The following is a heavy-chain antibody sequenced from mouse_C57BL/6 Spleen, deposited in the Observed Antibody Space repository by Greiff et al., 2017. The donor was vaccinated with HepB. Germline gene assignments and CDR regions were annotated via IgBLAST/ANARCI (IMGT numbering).Heavy chain of an antibody. CDR3: SRSYGGGVDWYVDV. CDR2: IWSGGST. V-gene: IGHV2-2*01. CDR1: GFSLTSYG. J-gene: IGHJ1*03. Sequence: QVQLQQSGPGLVQPSQSLSITCTVSGFSLTSYGVHWVRQSPGKGLEWLGVIWSGGSTDDNAAFISRLGISKDNSKSQVFFEMIGLQADDKAIYYCSRSYGGGVDWYVDVCGTGTTVTVCS. D-gene: IGHD1-1*02.